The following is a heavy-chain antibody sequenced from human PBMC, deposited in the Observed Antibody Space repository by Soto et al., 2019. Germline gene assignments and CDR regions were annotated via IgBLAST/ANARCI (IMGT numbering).Heavy chain of an antibody. CDR2: IFWDDDK. CDR3: AHRRDAAVRVPAAISAWFDP. D-gene: IGHD2-2*01. Sequence: SGPTLVNPTQTLTLTCTFSGFSLSTSGEGVGWIRQPPGKALEWLALIFWDDDKRYNSSLRSRLTITKATSKNQVVLTLTNMDPVDTATYYCAHRRDAAVRVPAAISAWFDPWGQGTQVTVSS. CDR1: GFSLSTSGEG. V-gene: IGHV2-5*02. J-gene: IGHJ5*02.